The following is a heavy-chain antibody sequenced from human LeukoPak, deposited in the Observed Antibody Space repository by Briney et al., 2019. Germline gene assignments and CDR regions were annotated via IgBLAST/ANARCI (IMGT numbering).Heavy chain of an antibody. CDR2: IIGSGSST. CDR3: AKDRAQQLVLDF. Sequence: PGGSQRLSCAASGFTFSSYAMSWVSQAPGKGLEWVSAIIGSGSSTYYADSVKGRFTISRDNSKNTLFLQMNSLRAEDTAVYYCAKDRAQQLVLDFCGQGTLVTVSS. V-gene: IGHV3-23*01. D-gene: IGHD6-13*01. CDR1: GFTFSSYA. J-gene: IGHJ4*02.